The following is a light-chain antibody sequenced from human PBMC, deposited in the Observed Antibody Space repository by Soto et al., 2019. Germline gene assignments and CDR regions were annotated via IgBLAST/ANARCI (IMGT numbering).Light chain of an antibody. CDR1: QSLLHSNGYNY. CDR3: MQALQTPSGLT. J-gene: IGKJ4*01. V-gene: IGKV2-28*01. Sequence: DIVMTQSPLSLPVTPGEPASISCRSSQSLLHSNGYNYLDWYLQKPGQSPQLLIYLGSNRASGVPDRVSGSGSGTDFTLKISRVEAEDVGVYYCMQALQTPSGLTFGGGTKVEIK. CDR2: LGS.